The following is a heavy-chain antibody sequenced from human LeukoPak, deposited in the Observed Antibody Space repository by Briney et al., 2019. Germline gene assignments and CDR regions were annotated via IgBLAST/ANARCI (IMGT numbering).Heavy chain of an antibody. V-gene: IGHV3-13*01. CDR2: IETAGDS. CDR3: ARGDSSGWGLDY. CDR1: GFTFSICD. J-gene: IGHJ4*02. D-gene: IGHD6-19*01. Sequence: GESLKISCAASGFTFSICDMHWVRQVPGEGLEWVSVIETAGDSYYSDSVKGRFTISRENAKNSLYLQMTSLRAGDTAVYYCARGDSSGWGLDYWGQGILVTVSS.